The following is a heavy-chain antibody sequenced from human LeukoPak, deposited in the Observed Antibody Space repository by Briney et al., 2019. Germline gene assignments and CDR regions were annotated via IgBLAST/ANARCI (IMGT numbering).Heavy chain of an antibody. CDR3: AKLDFFCSGGSCYPNFHVPYFDY. V-gene: IGHV3-23*01. D-gene: IGHD2-15*01. CDR1: GFTFSSYA. CDR2: ISGSGGST. J-gene: IGHJ4*02. Sequence: PGGSLRLSXAASGFTFSSYAMSWVCQAPGKGLEWVSAISGSGGSTYYADSVKGRFTISRDNSKNTLYLQMNSLRAEDTAVYYCAKLDFFCSGGSCYPNFHVPYFDYWGQGTLVTVSS.